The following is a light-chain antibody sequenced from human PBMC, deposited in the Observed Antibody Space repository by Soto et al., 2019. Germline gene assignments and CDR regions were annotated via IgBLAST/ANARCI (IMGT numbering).Light chain of an antibody. CDR1: QSVSSS. V-gene: IGKV3-11*01. Sequence: EILLTPSPSTLSLSPGERATLSCRASQSVSSSLPWYQQKPGQAPRLLIYDGSNRATGIPARFSGSGSGTDFTLSISSLEPEDFAVYYCQQRSNWPAITFGQGTRLEIK. J-gene: IGKJ5*01. CDR2: DGS. CDR3: QQRSNWPAIT.